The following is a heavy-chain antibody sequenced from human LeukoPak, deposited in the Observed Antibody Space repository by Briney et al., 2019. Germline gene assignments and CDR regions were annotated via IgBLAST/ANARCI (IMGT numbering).Heavy chain of an antibody. CDR2: ISSSSSYI. CDR1: GFTFSPYN. Sequence: ERPLRLSCAASGFTFSPYNMNWVRQAPGKGLEWVSSISSSSSYIYYADSVKGRFTISRDNAKNSLYLQMNSLRAEDTAVYYCARDDSSATKTVKMAFDIWGQGTVVTVSS. D-gene: IGHD3-22*01. V-gene: IGHV3-21*01. J-gene: IGHJ3*02. CDR3: ARDDSSATKTVKMAFDI.